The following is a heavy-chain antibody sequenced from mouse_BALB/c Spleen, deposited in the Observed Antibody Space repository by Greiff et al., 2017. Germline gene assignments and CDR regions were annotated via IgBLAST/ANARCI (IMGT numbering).Heavy chain of an antibody. J-gene: IGHJ3*01. CDR2: ISSGGSYT. CDR1: GFTFSSYG. D-gene: IGHD1-1*01. CDR3: ARRGRDYGSSWFAY. Sequence: EVKLVESGGDLVKPGGSLKLSCAASGFTFSSYGMSWVRQTPDKRLEWVATISSGGSYTYYPDSVKGRFTISRDNAKNTLYLQMSSLKSEDTAMYYCARRGRDYGSSWFAYWGQGTLVTVSA. V-gene: IGHV5-6*02.